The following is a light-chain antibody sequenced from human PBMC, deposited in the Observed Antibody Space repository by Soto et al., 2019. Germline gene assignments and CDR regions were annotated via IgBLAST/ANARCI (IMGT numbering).Light chain of an antibody. V-gene: IGLV1-44*01. Sequence: QSVLTQPPSASGTPGQRVTISCSGSSSNIGSHTVNWYQQLPGTAPKLLIYSNNQRPSGVPDRFSGSKYGTSASLAISGLQSEDEADYYCAAWDDSLNGVVFGGGTKVTVL. CDR1: SSNIGSHT. CDR3: AAWDDSLNGVV. CDR2: SNN. J-gene: IGLJ2*01.